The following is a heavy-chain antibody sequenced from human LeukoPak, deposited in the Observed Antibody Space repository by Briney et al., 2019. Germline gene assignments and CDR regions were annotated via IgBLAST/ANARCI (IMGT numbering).Heavy chain of an antibody. CDR2: ISNSGTT. CDR3: ARDVVVTSSPDASDI. D-gene: IGHD2-21*02. Sequence: SETLSLTCAVSGDSVTSGGYFWTWIRQHPGKGLEWIGSISNSGTTSYNPSLKSRVSISLDTSNNHFSLRLGSVTAADTAVYFCARDVVVTSSPDASDIWGQGTMVTVSS. J-gene: IGHJ3*02. CDR1: GDSVTSGGYF. V-gene: IGHV4-31*11.